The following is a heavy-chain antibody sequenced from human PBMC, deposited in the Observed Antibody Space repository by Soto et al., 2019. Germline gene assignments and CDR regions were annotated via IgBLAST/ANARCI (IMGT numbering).Heavy chain of an antibody. CDR3: ATYSYSSGWYGKFDY. CDR1: GYTFTSYG. J-gene: IGHJ4*02. D-gene: IGHD6-19*01. Sequence: ASVKVSCKASGYTFTSYGISWVRQAPGQGLEWMGWISAYNGNTNYAQKLQGRVTLTTDTSTSTAYMELRSLRSDDTAVYYCATYSYSSGWYGKFDYWGQGTLVTVSS. CDR2: ISAYNGNT. V-gene: IGHV1-18*01.